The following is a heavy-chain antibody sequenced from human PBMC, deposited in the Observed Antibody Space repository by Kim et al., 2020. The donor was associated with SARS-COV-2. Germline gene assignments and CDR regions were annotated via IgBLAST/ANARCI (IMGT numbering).Heavy chain of an antibody. V-gene: IGHV3-74*01. J-gene: IGHJ5*02. D-gene: IGHD4-17*01. CDR3: ARLDGGFDI. CDR2: IKGDGSTT. CDR1: GFTFSSYW. Sequence: GGSLRLSCAASGFTFSSYWMNWVRQVPGKGLVWVSRIKGDGSTTDYADSVKGRFTISRDNAENTLYLRMSSLRAEDTAVYYCARLDGGFDILGQGSLVTV.